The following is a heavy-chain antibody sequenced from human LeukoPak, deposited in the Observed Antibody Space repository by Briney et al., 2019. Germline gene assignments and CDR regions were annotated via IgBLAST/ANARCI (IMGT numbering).Heavy chain of an antibody. V-gene: IGHV5-51*01. CDR1: GYSFTTYW. D-gene: IGHD6-19*01. J-gene: IGHJ3*02. CDR2: IYPSDSDT. Sequence: GESLKISGKASGYSFTTYWIGWVRQMPGKGLEYIGIIYPSDSDTRYSPSFQGQVTISADKSISTAYLQWSSLKASDTAMYYCATGYGSGRGAFDIWGQGTMVTVSS. CDR3: ATGYGSGRGAFDI.